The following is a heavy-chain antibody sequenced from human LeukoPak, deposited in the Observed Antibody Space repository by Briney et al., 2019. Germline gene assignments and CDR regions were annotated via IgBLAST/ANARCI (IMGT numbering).Heavy chain of an antibody. D-gene: IGHD3-16*01. CDR1: GFTFSSYA. V-gene: IGHV3-30*02. J-gene: IGHJ6*03. CDR2: IRYDGSNK. Sequence: GGSLRLSCAASGFTFSSYAMSWVRQAPGEGLEWVAFIRYDGSNKYYADSVKGRFTISRDNSKNTLYLQMNSLRAEDTAVYYCAKVDVWGSFRPSLNMDVWGKGTTVTVSS. CDR3: AKVDVWGSFRPSLNMDV.